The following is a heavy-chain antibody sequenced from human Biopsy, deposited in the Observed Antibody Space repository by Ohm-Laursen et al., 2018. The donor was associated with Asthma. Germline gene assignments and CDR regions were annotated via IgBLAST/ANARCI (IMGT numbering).Heavy chain of an antibody. CDR2: ISYTGSA. CDR3: ARHWDWGSFFDY. Sequence: GTLSLTCTVSGGSMSSSSYYWGWIRQPPGKGLEWMGRISYTGSAYHNPSLKSRVTISLNTSKNHFSLKLSSVTAADTAVYYCARHWDWGSFFDYWGQGTPVTVSS. V-gene: IGHV4-39*01. CDR1: GGSMSSSSYY. D-gene: IGHD7-27*01. J-gene: IGHJ4*02.